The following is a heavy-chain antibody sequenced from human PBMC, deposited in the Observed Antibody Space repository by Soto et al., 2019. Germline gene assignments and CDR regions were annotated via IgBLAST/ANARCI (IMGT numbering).Heavy chain of an antibody. CDR2: ITASGTVT. V-gene: IGHV3-48*03. Sequence: EVQLLETGGGSVHVGGSLRLSCAVSGFNLRNYEMNWVRQVPGKGLEWLSYITASGTVTYYADSVKGRFTISRDNSKNSLFLHMNSLRADDTAIYYCARAMIIVEYGMDIWGQGTAVTVSS. CDR1: GFNLRNYE. J-gene: IGHJ6*02. D-gene: IGHD3-22*01. CDR3: ARAMIIVEYGMDI.